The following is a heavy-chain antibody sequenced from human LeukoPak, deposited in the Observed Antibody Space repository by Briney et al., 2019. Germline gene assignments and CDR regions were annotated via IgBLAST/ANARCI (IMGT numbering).Heavy chain of an antibody. Sequence: ASVKVSCKASGYTFTIYYMHWVRQAPGQGLEWMGIINPSGGSTSYAQKFQGRVTMTRDMSTSTVYMELSSLRSEDTAVYYCARDFGDTAMVIGDWGQGTLVTVSS. CDR2: INPSGGST. V-gene: IGHV1-46*01. J-gene: IGHJ4*02. CDR3: ARDFGDTAMVIGD. D-gene: IGHD5-18*01. CDR1: GYTFTIYY.